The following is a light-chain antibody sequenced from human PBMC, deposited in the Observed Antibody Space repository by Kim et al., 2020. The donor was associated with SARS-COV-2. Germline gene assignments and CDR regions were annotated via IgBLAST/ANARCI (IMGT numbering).Light chain of an antibody. J-gene: IGLJ3*02. V-gene: IGLV3-19*01. CDR1: SLGRTY. CDR2: GDN. Sequence: SSELTQDPDVSVALGQTVRITCHGDSLGRTYASWYQQKSGQAPTLLIYGDNRRPSGIPGRFSGSTSGNSASFTITGAQAVDVADYYCSSRDFTGKNRLFG. CDR3: SSRDFTGKNRL.